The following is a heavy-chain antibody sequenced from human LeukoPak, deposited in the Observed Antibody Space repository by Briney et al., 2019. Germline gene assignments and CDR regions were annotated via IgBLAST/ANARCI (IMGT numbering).Heavy chain of an antibody. Sequence: GGALGLSCAASGFPFSDYYMSWIRQAPGKGLESVSYISSGSRYTNYADSVKGRFTISRDNAKNSLYLQMNSLRAEDTAVYYCASDSYSPEYFQHWGQGTLVTVSS. CDR2: ISSGSRYT. V-gene: IGHV3-11*05. CDR1: GFPFSDYY. D-gene: IGHD2-15*01. J-gene: IGHJ1*01. CDR3: ASDSYSPEYFQH.